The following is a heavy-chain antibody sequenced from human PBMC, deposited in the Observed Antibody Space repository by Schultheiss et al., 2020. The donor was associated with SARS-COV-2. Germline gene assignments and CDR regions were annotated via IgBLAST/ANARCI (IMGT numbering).Heavy chain of an antibody. Sequence: GSLRLSCAASAFTLSTHAMNWVRQAPGKGLEWVSGMSGDDGSTYYADSVKGRFTISRDSSNNTLYLQMNSLRADDTAVYYCAKAGLSRYWQSSGSPFAFYHYGMDVWGQGTTVTVSS. CDR2: MSGDDGST. CDR3: AKAGLSRYWQSSGSPFAFYHYGMDV. D-gene: IGHD3-22*01. J-gene: IGHJ6*02. V-gene: IGHV3-23*01. CDR1: AFTLSTHA.